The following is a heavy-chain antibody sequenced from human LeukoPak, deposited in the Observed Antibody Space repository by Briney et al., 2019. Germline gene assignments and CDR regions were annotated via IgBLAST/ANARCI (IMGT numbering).Heavy chain of an antibody. CDR2: ISGSGSST. CDR1: GFTFSSYA. D-gene: IGHD2-2*01. CDR3: AKDGRYCSSTSCKKDDY. Sequence: GGSLRLSCAASGFTFSSYAMSWVRQAPGKGLEWASAISGSGSSTYYADSVKGRFTISRDNSKNTLYLQMNSLRDEDTAVYYCAKDGRYCSSTSCKKDDYWGQGILVTVSS. J-gene: IGHJ4*02. V-gene: IGHV3-23*01.